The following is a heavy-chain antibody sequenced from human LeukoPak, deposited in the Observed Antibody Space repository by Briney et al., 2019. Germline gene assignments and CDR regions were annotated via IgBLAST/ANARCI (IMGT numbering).Heavy chain of an antibody. D-gene: IGHD1-1*01. CDR3: ARDLNEWYLDY. CDR1: GGSISSYY. J-gene: IGHJ4*02. Sequence: PSETLSLTCTVSGGSISSYYWSWIRQPPGKGLEWIGYIYYSGSTNYNPSLKSRVTISVDTSKNQFSLKLNSVTAADTAVYYCARDLNEWYLDYWGQGILVTVSS. CDR2: IYYSGST. V-gene: IGHV4-59*12.